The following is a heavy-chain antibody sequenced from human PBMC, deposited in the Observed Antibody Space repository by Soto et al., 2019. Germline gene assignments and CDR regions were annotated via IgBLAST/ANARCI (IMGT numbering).Heavy chain of an antibody. CDR1: GGSISSGGYS. D-gene: IGHD2-15*01. Sequence: SETLSLTCAVSGGSISSGGYSWSWIRQPPGKGLEWIGYIYHSGSTYYNPSLKSRVTISVDTSKNQFSLKLSSVTAADTAVYYCASPRVAAIRNWFDPWGQGTLVTVSS. V-gene: IGHV4-30-2*01. J-gene: IGHJ5*02. CDR2: IYHSGST. CDR3: ASPRVAAIRNWFDP.